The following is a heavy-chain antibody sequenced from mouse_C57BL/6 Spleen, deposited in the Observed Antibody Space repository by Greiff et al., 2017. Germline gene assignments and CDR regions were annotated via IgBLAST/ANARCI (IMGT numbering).Heavy chain of an antibody. V-gene: IGHV1-76*01. CDR3: ERSYYGSSRIDY. J-gene: IGHJ2*01. D-gene: IGHD1-1*01. CDR2: IYPGSGNT. CDR1: GYTFTDYY. Sequence: QVQLQQSGAELVRPGASVKLSCKASGYTFTDYYIHWVKQRPGQGLEWIARIYPGSGNTYYNEKFKGKATLTAEKSSSTAYMQLSSLTSEDSAVLFCERSYYGSSRIDYWGQGTTLTVSS.